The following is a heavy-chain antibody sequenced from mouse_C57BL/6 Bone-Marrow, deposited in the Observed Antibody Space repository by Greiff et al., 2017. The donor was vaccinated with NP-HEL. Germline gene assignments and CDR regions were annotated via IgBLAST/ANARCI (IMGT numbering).Heavy chain of an antibody. CDR1: GYAFTNYL. D-gene: IGHD2-3*01. Sequence: QVQLQQSGAELVRPGTSVKVSCKASGYAFTNYLIEWVKQRPGQGLEWIGVINPGSGGTNYNEKFKGKATLTADKSSSTAYMQLSSLTSEDSAVYFCARSRWLLGVWGTGTTVTVSS. CDR3: ARSRWLLGV. J-gene: IGHJ1*03. CDR2: INPGSGGT. V-gene: IGHV1-54*01.